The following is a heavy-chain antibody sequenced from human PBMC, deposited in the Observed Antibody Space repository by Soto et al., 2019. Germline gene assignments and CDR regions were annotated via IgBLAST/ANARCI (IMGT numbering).Heavy chain of an antibody. CDR2: ISGSGGST. CDR3: AKGSRGIRALPVALI. V-gene: IGHV3-23*01. D-gene: IGHD6-19*01. Sequence: EVQLLESGGGLVQPGGSLRLSCVASGHTFHSYAMSWVRQAPGKGLEWVSGISGSGGSTYYADSVRGGFTISRDDSKNSLYLQMNRLSGQDTAVYYCAKGSRGIRALPVALIGGHGTLVTVSS. J-gene: IGHJ4*01. CDR1: GHTFHSYA.